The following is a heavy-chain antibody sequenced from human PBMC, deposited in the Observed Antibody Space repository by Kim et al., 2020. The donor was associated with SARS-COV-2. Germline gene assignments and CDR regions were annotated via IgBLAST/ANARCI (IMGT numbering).Heavy chain of an antibody. D-gene: IGHD2-2*01. CDR3: ARESNFYCSRTSCYGMDV. V-gene: IGHV4-59*01. Sequence: LKSRVTISVDTSKNQFSLKLSSVTAADTAAYYCARESNFYCSRTSCYGMDVWGQGTTVTVSS. J-gene: IGHJ6*02.